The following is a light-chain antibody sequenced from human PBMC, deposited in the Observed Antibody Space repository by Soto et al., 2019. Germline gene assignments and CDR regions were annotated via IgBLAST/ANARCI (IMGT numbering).Light chain of an antibody. Sequence: QSVLTQPPSASGTPGQRVTISCSGSSSNIGTYTVNWYQQLPGTAPKLLIYSNNQRPSGVPDRFSGSKSGTSASLAISGLQSEGESDYYCSTWDDSLNGLVFGTGTKVTVL. CDR1: SSNIGTYT. J-gene: IGLJ1*01. CDR2: SNN. CDR3: STWDDSLNGLV. V-gene: IGLV1-44*01.